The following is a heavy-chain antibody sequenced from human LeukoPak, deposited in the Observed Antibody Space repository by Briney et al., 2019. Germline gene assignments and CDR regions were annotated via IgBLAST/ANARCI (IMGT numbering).Heavy chain of an antibody. D-gene: IGHD4-17*01. CDR2: ISSTGNNI. CDR1: GFTFTIYT. V-gene: IGHV3-21*01. J-gene: IGHJ4*02. Sequence: GGSLRLSCAASGFTFTIYTMNWVRQAPGRGLEWVSSISSTGNNIYYADSVKGRFTISRDNAKVSLYLEMNSLRAEDTAVYYCTRGLRRGDYWGQGTLVTVSS. CDR3: TRGLRRGDY.